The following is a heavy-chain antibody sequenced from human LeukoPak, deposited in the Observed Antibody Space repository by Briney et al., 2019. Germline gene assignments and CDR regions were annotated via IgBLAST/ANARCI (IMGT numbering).Heavy chain of an antibody. Sequence: SETLSLTCAVYGGSFSGYYWSWIRQPPGKGLEWIGEINHSGSTNYNPSLKSRVTISVDTSKNQFSPKLSSVTAADTAVYYCARMTRDYYGSGSFRYWGQGTLVTVSS. CDR1: GGSFSGYY. D-gene: IGHD3-10*01. CDR2: INHSGST. CDR3: ARMTRDYYGSGSFRY. V-gene: IGHV4-34*01. J-gene: IGHJ4*02.